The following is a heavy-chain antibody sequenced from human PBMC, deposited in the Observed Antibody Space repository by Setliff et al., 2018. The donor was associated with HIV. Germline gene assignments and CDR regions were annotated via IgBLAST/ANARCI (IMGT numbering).Heavy chain of an antibody. CDR2: VYPADSNT. CDR3: ARLGGSFGIPHFDF. CDR1: GYVFSDYW. Sequence: GESLKISCEVSGYVFSDYWIAWVRQTPGKGLEWMGLVYPADSNTIYSPSFQHQVTISADKSFSTAFLQWSDVKASDRGIYFCARLGGSFGIPHFDFWGQGTPVTVSS. V-gene: IGHV5-51*01. J-gene: IGHJ4*02. D-gene: IGHD3-3*02.